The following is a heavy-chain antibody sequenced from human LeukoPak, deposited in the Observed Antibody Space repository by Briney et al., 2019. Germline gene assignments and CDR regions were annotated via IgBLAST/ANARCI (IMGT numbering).Heavy chain of an antibody. CDR2: IYYSGST. V-gene: IGHV4-59*01. CDR3: ARDLGLRYFDWFPTAGPFDY. CDR1: GGSISSYY. D-gene: IGHD3-9*01. Sequence: SETPSLTCTVSGGSISSYYWSWIRQPPGKGLEWIGYIYYSGSTNYNPSLKSRVTISVDTSKNQFSLKLSSVTAADTAVYYCARDLGLRYFDWFPTAGPFDYWGQGTLVTVSS. J-gene: IGHJ4*02.